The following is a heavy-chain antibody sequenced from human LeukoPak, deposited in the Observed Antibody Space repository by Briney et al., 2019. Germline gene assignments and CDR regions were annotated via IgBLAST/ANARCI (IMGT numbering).Heavy chain of an antibody. CDR3: ARGAIFGVTIRGYGMDV. Sequence: ASVKVSCKASGYPFTIYDLNWVRQAPGQGLEWMGWVNPNTGDTVYAQKFRGRVAMTRDTSIGTAYMELSSQTSEDTAIYYCARGAIFGVTIRGYGMDVWGQGTTVTVSS. D-gene: IGHD3-3*01. CDR1: GYPFTIYD. CDR2: VNPNTGDT. V-gene: IGHV1-8*01. J-gene: IGHJ6*02.